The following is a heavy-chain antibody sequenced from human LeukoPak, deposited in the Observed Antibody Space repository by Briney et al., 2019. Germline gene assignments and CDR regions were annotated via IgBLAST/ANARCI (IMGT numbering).Heavy chain of an antibody. CDR3: ARQQWEQQGRDYYFNGLDV. D-gene: IGHD1-26*01. CDR2: IYYSGST. Sequence: PSETLSLTCTVSGGSISSYYWSWIRQPPGKGLEWIGYIYYSGSTNYNPSLKSRVTISVDTSKNQFSPKLSSVTAADTAVYYCARQQWEQQGRDYYFNGLDVWGPGTTVIVSS. CDR1: GGSISSYY. J-gene: IGHJ6*02. V-gene: IGHV4-59*01.